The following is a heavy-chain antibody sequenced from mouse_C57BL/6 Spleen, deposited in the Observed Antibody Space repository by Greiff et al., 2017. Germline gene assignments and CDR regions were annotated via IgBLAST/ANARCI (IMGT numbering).Heavy chain of an antibody. V-gene: IGHV5-9*01. CDR1: GFTFSSYT. D-gene: IGHD2-4*01. Sequence: EVKLMESGGGLVKPGGSLKLSCAASGFTFSSYTMSWVRQTPEKRLEWVATISGGGGNTYYPDSVKGRFTISRDNAKNTLYLQMRSLRSEDTALYYCARQRITTRGAMDYWGQGTSVTVSS. CDR3: ARQRITTRGAMDY. CDR2: ISGGGGNT. J-gene: IGHJ4*01.